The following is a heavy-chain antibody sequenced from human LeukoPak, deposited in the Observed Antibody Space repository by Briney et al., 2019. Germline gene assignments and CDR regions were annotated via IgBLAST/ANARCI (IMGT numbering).Heavy chain of an antibody. CDR2: IYPGDSDT. CDR3: ARPGTYYYDSSGYYPLGAFDI. D-gene: IGHD3-22*01. CDR1: GYSFTSYW. J-gene: IGHJ3*02. V-gene: IGHV5-51*01. Sequence: GESLKISCKGSGYSFTSYWIGWVRQMPGKGLEWMGIIYPGDSDTRYSPSFQGQVTISADKSISTAYLQWSSLKASDTAMYYCARPGTYYYDSSGYYPLGAFDIWGQGTMVTVSS.